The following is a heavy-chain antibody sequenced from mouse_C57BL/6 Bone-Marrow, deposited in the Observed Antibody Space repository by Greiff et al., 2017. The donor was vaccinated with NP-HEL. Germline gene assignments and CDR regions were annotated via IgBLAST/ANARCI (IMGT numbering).Heavy chain of an antibody. Sequence: VKLQQPGAELVRPGSSVKLSCKASGYTFTSYWMHWVKQRPIQGLEWIGNIDPSDSETHYNQKFKDKATLTVDKSSSTAYMQLSSLTSEDSAVYYCARWYYYGTLDYWGQGTTLTVSS. CDR3: ARWYYYGTLDY. J-gene: IGHJ2*01. CDR2: IDPSDSET. CDR1: GYTFTSYW. V-gene: IGHV1-52*01. D-gene: IGHD1-1*01.